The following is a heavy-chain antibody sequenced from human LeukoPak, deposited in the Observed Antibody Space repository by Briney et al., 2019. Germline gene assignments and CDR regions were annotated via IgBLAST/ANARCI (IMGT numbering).Heavy chain of an antibody. CDR2: INWNGGST. D-gene: IGHD3-22*01. V-gene: IGHV3-20*04. J-gene: IGHJ6*03. Sequence: GGSLRLSCAASGFTFDDYGMSWVRQAPGKGLEWVSGINWNGGSTGYADSVKGRFTISRDNAKNSLYLQMNSLRAEDTALYYCARDGAYDSSGYYLYYYYYMDVWGKGTTVTVSS. CDR1: GFTFDDYG. CDR3: ARDGAYDSSGYYLYYYYYMDV.